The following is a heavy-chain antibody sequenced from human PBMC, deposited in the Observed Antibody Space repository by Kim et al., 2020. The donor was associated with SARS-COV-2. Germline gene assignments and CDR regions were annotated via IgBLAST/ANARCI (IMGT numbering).Heavy chain of an antibody. D-gene: IGHD6-19*01. V-gene: IGHV1-69*01. CDR3: ARRSIAVDQDDY. J-gene: IGHJ4*02. Sequence: NYAQKFQGRVTITADESTSTAYMELSSLRSEDTAVYYCARRSIAVDQDDYWGQGTLVTVSS.